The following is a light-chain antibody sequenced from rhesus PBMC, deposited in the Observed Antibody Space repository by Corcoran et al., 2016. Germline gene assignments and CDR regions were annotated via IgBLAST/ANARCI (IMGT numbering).Light chain of an antibody. CDR2: DAS. CDR1: QGISSY. CDR3: QQYDDLPWT. V-gene: IGKV1-38*01. J-gene: IGKJ1*01. Sequence: DIQLTQSPSSLSASVGDRVTITCRASQGISSYLAWYQQKSETAPKLLISDASNLQNGVPSRFSGSGSGTDFTLTINSMKPEDFATYYCQQYDDLPWTFGQGTKVEIK.